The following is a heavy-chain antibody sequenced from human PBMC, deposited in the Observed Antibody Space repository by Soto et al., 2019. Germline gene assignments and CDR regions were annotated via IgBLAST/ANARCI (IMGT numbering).Heavy chain of an antibody. CDR3: ARTLEGLLTGYLYYYYYGMAV. D-gene: IGHD3-9*01. J-gene: IGHJ6*02. Sequence: SETLSLTCAVYGGSFSGYYWSWIRQPPGKGLEWIGEINHSGSTNYNPSLKSRVTISVDTSKNQFSLKLSSVTAADTAVYYCARTLEGLLTGYLYYYYYGMAVWGQGTTVTVSS. CDR1: GGSFSGYY. CDR2: INHSGST. V-gene: IGHV4-34*01.